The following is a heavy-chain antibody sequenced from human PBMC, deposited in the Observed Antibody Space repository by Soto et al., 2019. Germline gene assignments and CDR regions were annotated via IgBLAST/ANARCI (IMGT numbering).Heavy chain of an antibody. D-gene: IGHD3-3*01. Sequence: GGSLRLSCAASGFSFGDYWMSWVRQAPGKGLEWVAHMKKDGSEKYYVDSVKGRFSVSRDNSKNSLYLQMDSLRAEDTAVYYCAKLGSGYYTGLYFDYWGQGTLVTVSS. V-gene: IGHV3-7*03. CDR3: AKLGSGYYTGLYFDY. CDR2: MKKDGSEK. CDR1: GFSFGDYW. J-gene: IGHJ4*02.